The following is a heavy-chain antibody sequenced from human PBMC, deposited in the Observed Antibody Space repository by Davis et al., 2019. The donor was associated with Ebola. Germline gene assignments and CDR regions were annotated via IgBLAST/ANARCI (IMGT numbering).Heavy chain of an antibody. CDR1: GGSISSSSYY. V-gene: IGHV4-39*07. CDR3: ARDLWKWQS. J-gene: IGHJ5*02. Sequence: SETLSLTCTVSGGSISSSSYYWGWIRQPPGKGLEWIGSIYYSGSTYYNPSLKSRVTISVDTSKNQFSLKLSSVTAADTAVYYCARDLWKWQSWGQGTLVTVSS. CDR2: IYYSGST. D-gene: IGHD1-1*01.